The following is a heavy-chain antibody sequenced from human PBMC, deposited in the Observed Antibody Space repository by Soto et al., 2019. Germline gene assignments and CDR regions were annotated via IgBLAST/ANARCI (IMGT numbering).Heavy chain of an antibody. Sequence: EVQLVESGGGLVQPGGSLRLSCAASGFTVSSKYMSWVRQAPGKGLEWVSLIQNVGPTYYADSVKGRFTISRDTSENTVLLQMYSLRAADPAVYDCASDDVFCDDGRCYGVPLDFWGKGTTVTV. CDR3: ASDDVFCDDGRCYGVPLDF. CDR2: IQNVGPT. J-gene: IGHJ6*03. CDR1: GFTVSSKY. D-gene: IGHD2-15*01. V-gene: IGHV3-66*01.